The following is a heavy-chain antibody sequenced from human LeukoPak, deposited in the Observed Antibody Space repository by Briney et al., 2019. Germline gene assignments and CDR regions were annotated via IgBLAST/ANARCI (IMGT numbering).Heavy chain of an antibody. CDR3: ARRMKYYYDSTGYYADAFDI. V-gene: IGHV5-51*01. CDR1: GYSFDTYW. D-gene: IGHD3-22*01. Sequence: GESLKISCKGSGYSFDTYWIGWVRQMPGKGLEWMGIIYPGDSDIRYSPSLQGQVTISVDKSITTAYLQWSSLKASDTAMYYCARRMKYYYDSTGYYADAFDIWGQGTMVTVSS. CDR2: IYPGDSDI. J-gene: IGHJ3*02.